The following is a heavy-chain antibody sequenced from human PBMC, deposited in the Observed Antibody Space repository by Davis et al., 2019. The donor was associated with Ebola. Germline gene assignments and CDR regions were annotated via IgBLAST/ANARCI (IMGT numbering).Heavy chain of an antibody. Sequence: SVKVSCKTSGDTFSSYSIYWVRQAPGQGLEYMGGIMPIFGTTHYAQKFQDRVTITADESTGTAYMELSSLRSDDTAVYYCARYTSGWDRYFDLWGRGTLVTVSS. D-gene: IGHD6-19*01. CDR3: ARYTSGWDRYFDL. J-gene: IGHJ2*01. CDR2: IMPIFGTT. V-gene: IGHV1-69*13. CDR1: GDTFSSYS.